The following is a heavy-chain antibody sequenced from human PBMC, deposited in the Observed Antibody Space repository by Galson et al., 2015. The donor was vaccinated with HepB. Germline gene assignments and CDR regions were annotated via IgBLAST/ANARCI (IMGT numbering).Heavy chain of an antibody. Sequence: SLRLSCAASGFTFSTYWMTWVRQAPGKGLEWVANIKEDGSEEYYVDSVEGRFTISRDNARKSLYLQMNSLRADDTAVYYCATSSIGARPFYYYHNGMDVWGQGTTATVSS. CDR1: GFTFSTYW. J-gene: IGHJ6*02. V-gene: IGHV3-7*03. CDR3: ATSSIGARPFYYYHNGMDV. D-gene: IGHD6-6*01. CDR2: IKEDGSEE.